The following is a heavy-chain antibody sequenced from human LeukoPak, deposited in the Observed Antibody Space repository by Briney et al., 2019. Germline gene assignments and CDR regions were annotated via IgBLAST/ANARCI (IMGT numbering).Heavy chain of an antibody. CDR1: GYTFTSYD. CDR2: MNPNSGNT. Sequence: ASVKVSCKASGYTFTSYDINWVRQATGQGLEWMGWMNPNSGNTGYAQKFQGRVTMTRDTPISTAYMELSRLRSDDTAVYYCASGGVDYYRMDVWGKGTTVTVSS. V-gene: IGHV1-8*01. CDR3: ASGGVDYYRMDV. J-gene: IGHJ6*04. D-gene: IGHD1-14*01.